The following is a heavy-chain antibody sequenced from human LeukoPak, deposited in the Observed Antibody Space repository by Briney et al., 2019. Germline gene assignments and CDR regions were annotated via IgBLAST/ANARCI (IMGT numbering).Heavy chain of an antibody. J-gene: IGHJ6*04. D-gene: IGHD2-2*01. Sequence: GGSLRLSCAASGFTFSSYWMGWVRQAPGKGLEWVANIKQDGSEKYYVDSVKGRFTISRDNAKNSLYLQMNSLRAEDTAVYYCARDHYVVVPAAIPDYYYGMDVWGKGTTVTVSS. CDR3: ARDHYVVVPAAIPDYYYGMDV. CDR2: IKQDGSEK. CDR1: GFTFSSYW. V-gene: IGHV3-7*03.